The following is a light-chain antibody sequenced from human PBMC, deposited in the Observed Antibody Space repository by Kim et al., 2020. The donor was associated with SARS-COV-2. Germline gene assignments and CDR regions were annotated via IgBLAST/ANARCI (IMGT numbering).Light chain of an antibody. CDR3: NSRDSTINHLV. J-gene: IGLJ1*01. CDR2: GKN. CDR1: SHRAFY. V-gene: IGLV3-19*01. Sequence: ALGQTVRITCQGDSHRAFYASWYQQKPGQAPLLVIYGKNNRPSGIPDRFSGSTSGNTASLTITGAQAEDEADYYCNSRDSTINHLVFGAGTKVTVL.